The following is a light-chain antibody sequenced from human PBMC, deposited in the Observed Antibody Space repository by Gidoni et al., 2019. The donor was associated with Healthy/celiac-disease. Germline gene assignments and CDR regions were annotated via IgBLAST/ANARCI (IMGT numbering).Light chain of an antibody. CDR1: QSVSSN. J-gene: IGKJ1*01. V-gene: IGKV3-15*01. CDR2: GAS. Sequence: EIVMTQSPATLSVSPGERATLSCRASQSVSSNLAWYQQKPGQAPRLLIYGASTRATGIPARFSGSGSGTEFTLTISSLQSEDLAVYYCQQYNNWPQTFXQXTKVEIK. CDR3: QQYNNWPQT.